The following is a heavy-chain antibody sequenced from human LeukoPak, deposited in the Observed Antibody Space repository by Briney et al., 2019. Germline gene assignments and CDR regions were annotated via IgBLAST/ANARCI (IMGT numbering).Heavy chain of an antibody. CDR2: ISGSGGST. CDR1: GFTFSSYG. J-gene: IGHJ4*02. CDR3: AKDPLAYCGGDCYPW. V-gene: IGHV3-23*01. D-gene: IGHD2-21*02. Sequence: GGSLRLSCAASGFTFSSYGMHWVRQAPGKGLEWVSAISGSGGSTYYADSVKGRFTISRDNSKNTLYLQMNSLRAEDTAVYYCAKDPLAYCGGDCYPWWGQGTLVTVSS.